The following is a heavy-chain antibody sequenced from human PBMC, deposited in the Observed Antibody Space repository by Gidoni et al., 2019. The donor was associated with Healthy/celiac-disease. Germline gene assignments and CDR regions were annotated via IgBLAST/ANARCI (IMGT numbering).Heavy chain of an antibody. J-gene: IGHJ6*03. CDR1: GGSISSSSYY. V-gene: IGHV4-39*01. D-gene: IGHD5-18*01. CDR3: ARLWYSYGSKVYYYMDV. Sequence: QLQLQESGPGLVKPSETLSLTCTVSGGSISSSSYYWGWIRQPPGKGLEWMGSIYYSGSTSYNPSLKSRVTISVDTSKNQFSLKLSSVTAADTAVYYCARLWYSYGSKVYYYMDVWGKGTTVTVSS. CDR2: IYYSGST.